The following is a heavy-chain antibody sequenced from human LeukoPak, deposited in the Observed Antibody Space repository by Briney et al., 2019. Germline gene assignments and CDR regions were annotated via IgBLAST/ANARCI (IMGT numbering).Heavy chain of an antibody. D-gene: IGHD3-22*01. Sequence: SQTLSFTCTVSGGSISSGGYYWSWIRQHPGKGLEWIGYIYYSGSTYYNPSLKSRVTISVDTSKNQFSLKLSSVTAADTAVYYCARGDDSSGYYCFDYWGQGTLVTVSS. CDR2: IYYSGST. J-gene: IGHJ4*02. V-gene: IGHV4-31*03. CDR1: GGSISSGGYY. CDR3: ARGDDSSGYYCFDY.